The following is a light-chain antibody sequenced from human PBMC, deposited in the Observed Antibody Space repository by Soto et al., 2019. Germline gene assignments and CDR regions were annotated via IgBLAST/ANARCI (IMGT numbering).Light chain of an antibody. J-gene: IGKJ3*01. V-gene: IGKV3-11*01. Sequence: EIVLTQSPATLSLSPGERATHSCRASQSVSSYLAWYQQKPGQAPRLLIYDASNRATGIPARFSGSGSGTDFTHTISSLEPEDFAVYYCQQRSNWPFTFGPWTKVDIK. CDR2: DAS. CDR3: QQRSNWPFT. CDR1: QSVSSY.